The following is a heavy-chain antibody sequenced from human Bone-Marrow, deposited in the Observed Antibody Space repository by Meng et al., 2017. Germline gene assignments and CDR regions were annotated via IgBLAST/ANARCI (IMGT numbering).Heavy chain of an antibody. CDR1: GGIFSNYA. D-gene: IGHD5/OR15-5a*01. CDR2: IIPILGTA. CDR3: ARDPRDEDIVSTSI. Sequence: QVQLVQSGAEVKKPGSSVKVSCKASGGIFSNYAISWVRQAPGQGLEWMGGIIPILGTAHYAQKFQGRVTIIADKSTSTAYMELTRLRSDDTAVYYCARDPRDEDIVSTSIWGQGTLVTVSS. V-gene: IGHV1-69*10. J-gene: IGHJ4*02.